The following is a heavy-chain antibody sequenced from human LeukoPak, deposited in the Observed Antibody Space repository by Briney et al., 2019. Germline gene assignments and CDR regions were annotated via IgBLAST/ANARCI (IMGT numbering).Heavy chain of an antibody. J-gene: IGHJ6*02. CDR3: ARAGSQQDGMDV. V-gene: IGHV3-33*01. Sequence: GGSLRLSCAASGFTFSSYGMHWVRQAPGKGLEWVAVIWYGGSNKYYADSVKGRFTISRDNPKNTLYLQMNSLRAEDTAVYYCARAGSQQDGMDVWGQGTTVTVSS. CDR2: IWYGGSNK. D-gene: IGHD6-13*01. CDR1: GFTFSSYG.